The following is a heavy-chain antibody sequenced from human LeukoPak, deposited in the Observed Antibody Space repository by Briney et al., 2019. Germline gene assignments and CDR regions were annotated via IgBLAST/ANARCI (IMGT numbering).Heavy chain of an antibody. CDR2: IIPIFGTA. CDR3: ARDLYYYGSGSYFDY. J-gene: IGHJ4*02. CDR1: GGTFSSYA. V-gene: IGHV1-69*13. Sequence: SVKVSCKASGGTFSSYAISWVRQAPGQGLEWMGGIIPIFGTANYAQKFQGRVTITADESTSTAYMELSSLRSEDTAVYYCARDLYYYGSGSYFDYWGQGTLVTVSS. D-gene: IGHD3-10*01.